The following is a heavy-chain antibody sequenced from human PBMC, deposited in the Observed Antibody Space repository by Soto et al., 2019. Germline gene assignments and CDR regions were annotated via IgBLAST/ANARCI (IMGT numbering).Heavy chain of an antibody. CDR1: GGTFSSDA. CDR2: IIPIFRKP. V-gene: IGHV1-69*01. J-gene: IGHJ6*02. Sequence: QVQVVQSGPEVRRPGSSVKVSCWVSGGTFSSDALSWVRQAPGQGLEWMGGIIPIFRKPNYAEKFQGRLTIIADESTSTGYMELSSLRSDDTAIYYCARAPPVESRHPAMDVWGQGTTVVVSS. D-gene: IGHD2-15*01. CDR3: ARAPPVESRHPAMDV.